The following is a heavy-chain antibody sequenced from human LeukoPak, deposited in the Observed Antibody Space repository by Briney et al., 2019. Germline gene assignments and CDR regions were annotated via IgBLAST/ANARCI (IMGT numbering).Heavy chain of an antibody. CDR3: ARASYGSSWIFDP. V-gene: IGHV3-48*03. Sequence: GGSLRLSCAASGFTFSSYEMNWVRQAPGKGLEWVSYISSSGSTIYYADSVKGRFTISRDNAKNSLYLQMNSLRAEDTAVYYCARASYGSSWIFDPWGQGTLVTVSS. CDR1: GFTFSSYE. D-gene: IGHD6-13*01. CDR2: ISSSGSTI. J-gene: IGHJ5*02.